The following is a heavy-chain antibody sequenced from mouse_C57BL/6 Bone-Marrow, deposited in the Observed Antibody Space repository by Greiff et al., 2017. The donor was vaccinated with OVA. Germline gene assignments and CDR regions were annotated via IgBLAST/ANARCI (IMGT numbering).Heavy chain of an antibody. Sequence: VHVKQSGAELVRPGASVKLSCTASGFNIKDDYMHWVKQRPEQGLEWIGWIDPENGDTEYASKFKGRATITADTSSNTAYLQLSSLTSEDTAVYYCTTGYYGSSAWFAYWGKGTLVTVSA. D-gene: IGHD1-1*01. CDR2: IDPENGDT. CDR3: TTGYYGSSAWFAY. CDR1: GFNIKDDY. V-gene: IGHV14-4*01. J-gene: IGHJ3*01.